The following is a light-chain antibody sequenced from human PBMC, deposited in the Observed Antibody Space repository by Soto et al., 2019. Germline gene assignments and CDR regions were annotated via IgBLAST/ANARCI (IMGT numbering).Light chain of an antibody. CDR1: QSVTRNY. CDR2: DAS. Sequence: EIVLTQSPGTLSLSPGERATLSCRASQSVTRNYLAWYQQKPGQAPRLLIYDASSRATGIPDRFSGSGSGTAFTRTISRLETEYFELYYCQPYDMSHLFGPGTKVDIK. CDR3: QPYDMSHL. J-gene: IGKJ3*01. V-gene: IGKV3-20*01.